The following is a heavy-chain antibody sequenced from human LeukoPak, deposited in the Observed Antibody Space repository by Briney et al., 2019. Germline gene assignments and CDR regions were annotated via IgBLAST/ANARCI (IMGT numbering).Heavy chain of an antibody. CDR3: ARDKWELPDAFDI. D-gene: IGHD1-26*01. J-gene: IGHJ3*02. CDR2: ISGSGSST. CDR1: GFTFSSYG. Sequence: GALRLSCAASGFTFSSYGMSWVRQAPGKGLEWVSAISGSGSSTYYAASVKGRFTISRDNSKNTLYLQMNSLRAEDTAVYYCARDKWELPDAFDIWGQGTMVTVSS. V-gene: IGHV3-23*01.